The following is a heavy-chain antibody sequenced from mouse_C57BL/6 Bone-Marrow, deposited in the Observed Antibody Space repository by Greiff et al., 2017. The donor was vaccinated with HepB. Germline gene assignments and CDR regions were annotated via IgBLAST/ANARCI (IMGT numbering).Heavy chain of an antibody. CDR3: ARYRYYAMDY. CDR1: GYSITSGYD. J-gene: IGHJ4*01. D-gene: IGHD2-14*01. CDR2: ISYSGST. Sequence: VQLQQSGPGMVKPSQSLSLTCTVTGYSITSGYDWHWIRHFPGNKLEWMGYISYSGSTNYNPSLKSRISITHDTSKNHFFLKLNSVTTEDTATYYCARYRYYAMDYWGQGTSVTVSS. V-gene: IGHV3-1*01.